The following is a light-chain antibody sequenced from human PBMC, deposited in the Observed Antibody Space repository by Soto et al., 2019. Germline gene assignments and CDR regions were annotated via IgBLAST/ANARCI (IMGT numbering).Light chain of an antibody. CDR1: QSIRSSS. Sequence: EIVLTQSPGTLSLSPGERATLSCRASQSIRSSSLAWYQQKPGQAPRLLIYGGSSRATGIPDRFSGGGSGTDFSLTISSLETEDFSVYYCHQYGSSPLPFGGGTKVDIK. CDR2: GGS. CDR3: HQYGSSPLP. V-gene: IGKV3-20*01. J-gene: IGKJ4*01.